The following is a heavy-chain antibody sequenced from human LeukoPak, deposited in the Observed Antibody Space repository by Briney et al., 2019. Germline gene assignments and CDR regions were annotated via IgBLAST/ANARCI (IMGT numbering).Heavy chain of an antibody. Sequence: NPSETLSLTCAVYGGSLSGYYWSWIRQPPGKGLEWIGEINHSGSTNYNPSLKSRVTISVDTSKNQFSLKLSSVTAADTAVYYCAGGPVYCSGGSCATSYWGQGTLVTVSS. CDR3: AGGPVYCSGGSCATSY. D-gene: IGHD2-15*01. CDR1: GGSLSGYY. J-gene: IGHJ4*02. V-gene: IGHV4-34*01. CDR2: INHSGST.